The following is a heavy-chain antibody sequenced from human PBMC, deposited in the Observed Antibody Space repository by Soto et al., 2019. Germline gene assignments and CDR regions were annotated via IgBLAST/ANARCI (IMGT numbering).Heavy chain of an antibody. CDR3: ATGAVGSRRGIMDV. CDR1: GGSFSGYY. CDR2: INHSGST. Sequence: QVQLQQWGAGLLKPSETLSLTCAVYGGSFSGYYWSWIRQPPGKGLEWIGEINHSGSTNYNPSLKSRVTLSVDTSKNQFSLKLSSVAAADTAVYFRATGAVGSRRGIMDVWGQGTTVTVSS. D-gene: IGHD2-15*01. V-gene: IGHV4-34*01. J-gene: IGHJ6*02.